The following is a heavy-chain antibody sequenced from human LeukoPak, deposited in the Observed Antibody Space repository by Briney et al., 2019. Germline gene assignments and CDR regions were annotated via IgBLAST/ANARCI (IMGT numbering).Heavy chain of an antibody. J-gene: IGHJ3*02. Sequence: ASVKVSCKASGITFTNYYTHWVRQAPGQGLEWMGWINSNRGGTNYAQKFQGRVTMTRDTSISTAYMELRSVRSDDTAVYYCARDHGDDAFDIWGPGTMVTVSS. CDR3: ARDHGDDAFDI. V-gene: IGHV1-2*02. CDR1: GITFTNYY. D-gene: IGHD3-3*01. CDR2: INSNRGGT.